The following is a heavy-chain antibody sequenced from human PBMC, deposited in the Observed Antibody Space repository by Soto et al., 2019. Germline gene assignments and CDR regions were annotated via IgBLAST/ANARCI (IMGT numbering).Heavy chain of an antibody. V-gene: IGHV4-59*01. J-gene: IGHJ6*03. CDR1: GGSISSYY. D-gene: IGHD6-13*01. CDR2: IYYSGST. Sequence: SETLSLTCTVSGGSISSYYWSWIRQPPGKGLEWIGYIYYSGSTNYNPSLKSRVTISVDTSKNQFSLKLSSVTAADTAVYYCARPPLIATAATSYYYYMDVWGKGTTVTV. CDR3: ARPPLIATAATSYYYYMDV.